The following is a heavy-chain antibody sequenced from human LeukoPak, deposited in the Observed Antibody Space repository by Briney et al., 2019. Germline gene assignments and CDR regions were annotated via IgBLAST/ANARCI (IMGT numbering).Heavy chain of an antibody. J-gene: IGHJ4*02. D-gene: IGHD3-9*01. Sequence: GGSLRLSCAASGFTFSSYAMSWVRQAPGKGLEWVSAISGSGGSTYYADSVKGRFTISRDNSKNTLYLQMNSLKTEDTAVYYCTTDFYYDILTGYYEFDYWGQGTLVTVSS. CDR1: GFTFSSYA. V-gene: IGHV3-23*01. CDR3: TTDFYYDILTGYYEFDY. CDR2: ISGSGGST.